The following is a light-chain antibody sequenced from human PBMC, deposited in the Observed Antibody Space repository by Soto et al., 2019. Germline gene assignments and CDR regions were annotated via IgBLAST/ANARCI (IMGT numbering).Light chain of an antibody. J-gene: IGKJ1*01. CDR1: QSVFSR. V-gene: IGKV3-15*01. CDR2: GAA. Sequence: EIAMTQSPATRSLSPGERATLSCRASQSVFSRLAWYQQKPGQAPRLLVYGAATRATGIPARFSGIASGTEFTLTIGSLQSEDFAVYYCQQRSNWPPWTFGQGTKVDIK. CDR3: QQRSNWPPWT.